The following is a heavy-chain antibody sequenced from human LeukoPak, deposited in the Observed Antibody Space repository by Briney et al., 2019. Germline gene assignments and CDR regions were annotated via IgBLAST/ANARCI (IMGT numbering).Heavy chain of an antibody. V-gene: IGHV4-59*01. J-gene: IGHJ5*02. CDR3: ARADDYSNLGIWFDP. CDR2: IYYSGST. CDR1: GGSISSYY. Sequence: PTETLSLTCTVSGGSISSYYWSWLRHPPGKGLEWLGYIYYSGSTNYNPSLKSRVTIPVDTSKNQFSLKLSSVTAADTAVYYCARADDYSNLGIWFDPWGQGTLVTVSS. D-gene: IGHD4-11*01.